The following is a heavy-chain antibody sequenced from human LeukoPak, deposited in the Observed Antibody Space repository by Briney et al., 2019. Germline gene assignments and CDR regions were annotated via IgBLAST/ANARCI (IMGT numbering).Heavy chain of an antibody. CDR2: ISGSGGST. D-gene: IGHD3-22*01. J-gene: IGHJ4*02. V-gene: IGHV3-23*01. Sequence: PGGSLRLSCAASGFTFSSYAMSWVRQAPGKGLEWVSAISGSGGSTYYADSVKGRFTISRDNSRNTLYLQMNSLRAEDTAVYYCAKPLSGYYFSVPFDYWGQGTLVTVSS. CDR3: AKPLSGYYFSVPFDY. CDR1: GFTFSSYA.